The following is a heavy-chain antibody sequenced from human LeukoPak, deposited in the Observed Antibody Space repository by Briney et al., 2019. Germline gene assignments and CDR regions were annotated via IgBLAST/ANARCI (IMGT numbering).Heavy chain of an antibody. D-gene: IGHD2-21*01. CDR2: INAGNGNT. J-gene: IGHJ4*02. CDR1: GYTFTSYA. Sequence: ASVNVSCKASGYTFTSYAMHWVRQAPGQRLEWMGWINAGNGNTKYSQKFQGRVTITRDTSASTAYMELSSLRSEDTAVYYCARDGRNIVVFDYWGQGTLVTVSS. CDR3: ARDGRNIVVFDY. V-gene: IGHV1-3*01.